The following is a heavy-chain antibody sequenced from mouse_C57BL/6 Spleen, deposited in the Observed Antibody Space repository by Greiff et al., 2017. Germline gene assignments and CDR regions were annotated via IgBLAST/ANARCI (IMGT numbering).Heavy chain of an antibody. D-gene: IGHD1-1*01. CDR2: IDPSDSYT. Sequence: VQLQQPGAELVMPGASVKLSCKASGYTFTSYWMHWVKQRPGQGLEWIGEIDPSDSYTNYNQKFKGKSTLTVDKSSSTAYMQLSSLTSEDSAVYYCARGYGSSYSAYWGKGTLVTVSA. CDR3: ARGYGSSYSAY. J-gene: IGHJ3*01. CDR1: GYTFTSYW. V-gene: IGHV1-69*01.